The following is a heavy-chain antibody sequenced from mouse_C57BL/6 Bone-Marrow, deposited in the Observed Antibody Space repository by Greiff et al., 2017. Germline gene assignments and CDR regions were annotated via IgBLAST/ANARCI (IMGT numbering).Heavy chain of an antibody. J-gene: IGHJ3*01. CDR3: ARDDGYSLFAY. CDR2: SRNKANDYTT. CDR1: GFTFSDFY. D-gene: IGHD2-3*01. V-gene: IGHV7-1*01. Sequence: EVQGVESGGGLVQSGRSLRLSCATSGFTFSDFYMEWVRQAPGKGLEWIAASRNKANDYTTEYSASVKGRFIVSRDTAQSILYLQMNALRAEDTAIYYCARDDGYSLFAYWGQGTLVTVSA.